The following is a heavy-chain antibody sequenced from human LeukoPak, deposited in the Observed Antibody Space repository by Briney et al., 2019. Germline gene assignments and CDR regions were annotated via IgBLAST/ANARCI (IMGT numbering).Heavy chain of an antibody. V-gene: IGHV4-59*01. D-gene: IGHD5-18*01. CDR1: GGSFSGYY. CDR2: IYYSGST. CDR3: ARDAASGVSSYGYWGWFDP. Sequence: PSETLSLTCAVYGGSFSGYYWSWIRQPPGKGLEWIGYIYYSGSTNYNPSLKSRVTISVDTSKNQFSLKLSSVTAADTAVYYCARDAASGVSSYGYWGWFDPWGQGTLVTVSS. J-gene: IGHJ5*02.